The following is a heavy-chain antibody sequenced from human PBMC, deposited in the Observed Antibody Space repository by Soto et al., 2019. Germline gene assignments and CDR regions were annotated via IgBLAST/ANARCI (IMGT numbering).Heavy chain of an antibody. Sequence: PSETLSLTCTVSGGSISSSSYYWGWIRQPPGKGLEWIGSIYYSGSTYYNPSLKSRVTISVDTSKNQFSLKLSSVTAADTAVYYCARFITMVRGVTSPLFDYWGQGTLVTVSS. V-gene: IGHV4-39*01. CDR3: ARFITMVRGVTSPLFDY. CDR1: GGSISSSSYY. D-gene: IGHD3-10*01. CDR2: IYYSGST. J-gene: IGHJ4*02.